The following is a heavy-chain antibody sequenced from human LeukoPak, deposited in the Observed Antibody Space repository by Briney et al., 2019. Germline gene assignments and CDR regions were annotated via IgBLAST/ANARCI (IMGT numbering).Heavy chain of an antibody. Sequence: GASVKFSCKHSGYTFTSYYTHWVGQALGQGLEGRGIIKPSGGSTLYAQKFQGRVTVTSDMSTSTVYVELSSPRSEDTAVYYCAREVPENFNFDYWGQGTLVTVSS. J-gene: IGHJ4*02. CDR1: GYTFTSYY. V-gene: IGHV1-46*01. CDR3: AREVPENFNFDY. D-gene: IGHD2/OR15-2a*01. CDR2: IKPSGGST.